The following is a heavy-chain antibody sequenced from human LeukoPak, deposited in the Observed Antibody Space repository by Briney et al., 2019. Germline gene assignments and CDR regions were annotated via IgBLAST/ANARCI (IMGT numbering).Heavy chain of an antibody. D-gene: IGHD3-22*01. J-gene: IGHJ4*02. V-gene: IGHV3-23*01. CDR1: GFTFSSYA. CDR2: ISGSGGST. CDR3: ARDPNYYDSSGYCVLDY. Sequence: PPGGSLRLSCAASGFTFSSYAMSWVRQAPGKGLEWVSAISGSGGSTYYADSVKGRFTISRDNSKNTLYLQMNSLRAEDTAVYYCARDPNYYDSSGYCVLDYWGQGTLVTVSS.